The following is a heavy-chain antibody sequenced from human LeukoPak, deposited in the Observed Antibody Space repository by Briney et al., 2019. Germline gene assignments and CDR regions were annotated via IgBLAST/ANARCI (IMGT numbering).Heavy chain of an antibody. D-gene: IGHD2-15*01. V-gene: IGHV1-18*01. J-gene: IGHJ4*02. CDR3: AREGYCSGGSCYDY. CDR1: GYTFTSYG. Sequence: ASVKVSCKASGYTFTSYGISWVRQAPGQGLEWMGWISAYNGNTNYAQKLQGRVTMTTDTSTSTAYTGLRSLRSDDTAVYYCAREGYCSGGSCYDYWGQGTLVTVSS. CDR2: ISAYNGNT.